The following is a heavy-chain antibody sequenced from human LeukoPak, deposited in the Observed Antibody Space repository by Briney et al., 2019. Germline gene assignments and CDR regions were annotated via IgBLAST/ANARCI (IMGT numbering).Heavy chain of an antibody. Sequence: SETLSLTCTVSGASISGYYWLWIRQPPGRGLVWIGYIYNSGSTNYNPSLKSRVTMSLDTSKNQLSLKLSSVTAADTAVYYCARPDTAMATHAFDIWGQGTMVTVSS. CDR1: GASISGYY. CDR2: IYNSGST. CDR3: ARPDTAMATHAFDI. D-gene: IGHD5-18*01. V-gene: IGHV4-59*08. J-gene: IGHJ3*02.